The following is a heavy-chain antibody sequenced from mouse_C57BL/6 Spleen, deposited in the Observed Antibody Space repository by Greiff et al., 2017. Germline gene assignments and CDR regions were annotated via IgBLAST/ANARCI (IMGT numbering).Heavy chain of an antibody. V-gene: IGHV5-16*01. CDR1: GFTFSDYY. D-gene: IGHD2-1*01. Sequence: EVQRVESEGGLVQPGSSMKLSCTASGFTFSDYYMAWVRQVPEKGLEWVANINYDGSSTYYLDSLKSRFIISRDNAKNILYLQMSSLKSEDIATDDCARGEIYYGNAWFAYWGQGTLVTVSA. J-gene: IGHJ3*01. CDR2: INYDGSST. CDR3: ARGEIYYGNAWFAY.